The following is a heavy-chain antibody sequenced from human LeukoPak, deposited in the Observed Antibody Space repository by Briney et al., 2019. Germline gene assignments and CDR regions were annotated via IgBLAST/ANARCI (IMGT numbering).Heavy chain of an antibody. J-gene: IGHJ5*02. D-gene: IGHD2-2*01. CDR2: INPNSGGT. CDR1: GYTFTGYY. Sequence: EASVKVSSKASGYTFTGYYMHWVRQAPEQGLEWMGWINPNSGGTNYAQKFQGWVTMTRDTSISTAYMELSRLRSDDTAVYYCARNGRDSGYCSSTSCHDWFDPWGQGTLVTVSS. CDR3: ARNGRDSGYCSSTSCHDWFDP. V-gene: IGHV1-2*04.